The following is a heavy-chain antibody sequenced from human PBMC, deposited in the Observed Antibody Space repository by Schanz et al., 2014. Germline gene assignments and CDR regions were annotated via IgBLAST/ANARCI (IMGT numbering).Heavy chain of an antibody. CDR3: AKGAVEMGTGLGGS. V-gene: IGHV3-43*01. CDR1: GFTFDDYT. D-gene: IGHD3-16*01. CDR2: ITWDGGIT. J-gene: IGHJ5*02. Sequence: VQLVESGGVVVQPGGSLRLSCAASGFTFDDYTMHWVRQAPGKGLEWVSLITWDGGITYYADSLKGRFTISRDNSKNSLYLQMNSLRTEDTALYYCAKGAVEMGTGLGGSWGQGTLVTVSS.